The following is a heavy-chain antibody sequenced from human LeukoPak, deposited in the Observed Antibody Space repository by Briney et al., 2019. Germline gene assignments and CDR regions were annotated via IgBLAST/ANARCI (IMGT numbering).Heavy chain of an antibody. CDR2: ISAYNGNT. D-gene: IGHD2-2*01. J-gene: IGHJ4*02. CDR3: ARGLYCSSTSCSDDY. V-gene: IGHV1-18*01. CDR1: GYTFTSYG. Sequence: ASVKVSCKASGYTFTSYGISWVRQAPGQGLEWMGWISAYNGNTNYAQKLQGRVTMTTDTSTSTAYMELRSLRSDDTAVYYCARGLYCSSTSCSDDYWSQGTLVTVSS.